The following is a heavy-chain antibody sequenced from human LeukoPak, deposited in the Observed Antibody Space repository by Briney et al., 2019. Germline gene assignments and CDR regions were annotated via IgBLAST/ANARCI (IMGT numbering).Heavy chain of an antibody. J-gene: IGHJ4*02. CDR1: GGSISSSSYY. Sequence: SETLSLTCTVSGGSISSSSYYWGWIRQPPGKGLEWIGSIYYSGSTYYNPSLKSRVTISVDTSKNQFSLKLSSVTAADTAVYYCARDTADYGGNSFDYWGQGTLVTVSS. CDR2: IYYSGST. D-gene: IGHD4-23*01. CDR3: ARDTADYGGNSFDY. V-gene: IGHV4-39*07.